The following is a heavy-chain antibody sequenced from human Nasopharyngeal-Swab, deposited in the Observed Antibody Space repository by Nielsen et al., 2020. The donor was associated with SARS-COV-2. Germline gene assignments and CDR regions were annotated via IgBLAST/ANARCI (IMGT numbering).Heavy chain of an antibody. J-gene: IGHJ6*02. D-gene: IGHD2-2*02. CDR2: IKSKTDGGTT. V-gene: IGHV3-15*01. Sequence: WIRQPPGKGLEWVGRIKSKTDGGTTDYAAPVKGRSTISRDDSKNTLYLQMNSLKTEDTAVYYCTTEIVVVPAAIHYYYYGMDVWGQGTTVTVSS. CDR3: TTEIVVVPAAIHYYYYGMDV.